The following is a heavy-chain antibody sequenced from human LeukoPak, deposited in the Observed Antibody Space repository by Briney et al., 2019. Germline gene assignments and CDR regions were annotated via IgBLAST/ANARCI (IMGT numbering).Heavy chain of an antibody. CDR3: AKGGVVVAASPFDW. J-gene: IGHJ4*02. CDR2: ISWNSGSI. D-gene: IGHD2-15*01. CDR1: GFTFDDYA. V-gene: IGHV3-9*03. Sequence: GGSLRLSCAASGFTFDDYAMHWVRQAPGKGLEWVSGISWNSGSIGYADSVKGRFTISRDNAKNSLYLQMNSLRAEDMALYYCAKGGVVVAASPFDWWGQGTLVTVSS.